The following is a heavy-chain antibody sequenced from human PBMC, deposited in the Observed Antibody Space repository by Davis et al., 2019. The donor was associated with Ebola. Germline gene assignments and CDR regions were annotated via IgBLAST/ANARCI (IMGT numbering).Heavy chain of an antibody. CDR3: ASGLDY. J-gene: IGHJ4*02. CDR1: GFTFSRSD. V-gene: IGHV3-21*01. CDR2: ISKTSVYT. Sequence: PGGSLRLSCTASGFTFSRSDMNWVRQTPGKGLEWVSTISKTSVYTYYTESVKGRFTISRDNAKNSLYLQMDGLRVEDTAVYYCASGLDYWGQGSLVTVSS.